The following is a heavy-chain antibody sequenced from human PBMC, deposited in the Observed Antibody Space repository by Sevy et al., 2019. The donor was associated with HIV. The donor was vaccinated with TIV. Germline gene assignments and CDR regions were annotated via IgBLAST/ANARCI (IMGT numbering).Heavy chain of an antibody. D-gene: IGHD6-19*01. Sequence: GGSLRLSCAASGFTFSSYAMSWVRQAPGKGLEWVSAISGSGGSTYYADSVKGRFTISRDNSKNTLYLQMKSLRAEDTAVYYCAKGDGYSSAPATYWGQGTLVTVSS. V-gene: IGHV3-23*01. CDR1: GFTFSSYA. J-gene: IGHJ4*02. CDR3: AKGDGYSSAPATY. CDR2: ISGSGGST.